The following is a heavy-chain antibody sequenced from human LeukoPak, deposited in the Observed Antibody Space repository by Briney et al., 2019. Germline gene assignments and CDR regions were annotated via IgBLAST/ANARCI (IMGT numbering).Heavy chain of an antibody. D-gene: IGHD6-13*01. V-gene: IGHV3-30*02. J-gene: IGHJ4*02. CDR2: IRYDGSNK. CDR3: AKGFRGYSSSFFDY. CDR1: GFTFSSYG. Sequence: PGGSLRLSCAASGFTFSSYGMHWVRQAPGKGLEWVAFIRYDGSNKYYADSVKGRFTISRDNSKNTLYLQMNSLRAEDTAIYYCAKGFRGYSSSFFDYWGQGTLVTVSS.